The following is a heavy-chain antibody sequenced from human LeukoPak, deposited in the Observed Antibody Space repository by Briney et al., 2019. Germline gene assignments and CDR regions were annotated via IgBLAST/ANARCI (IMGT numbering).Heavy chain of an antibody. V-gene: IGHV3-30*04. J-gene: IGHJ6*03. CDR2: ISYDGSNK. D-gene: IGHD6-19*01. Sequence: GGSLRLSCAASGFTFSSYAMHWVRQAPGKGLEWVAVISYDGSNKYYADSVKGRFTISRDNSKNTLYLQMNSPRAEDTAVYYCARDQQWLEDYYYYMDVWGKGTTVTVSS. CDR3: ARDQQWLEDYYYYMDV. CDR1: GFTFSSYA.